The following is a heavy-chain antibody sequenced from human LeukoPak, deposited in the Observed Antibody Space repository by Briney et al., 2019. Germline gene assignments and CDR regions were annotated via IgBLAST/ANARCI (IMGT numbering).Heavy chain of an antibody. J-gene: IGHJ4*02. D-gene: IGHD3-22*01. CDR3: TTLGYHLDS. CDR1: GFDFGAYE. Sequence: PGGSLRLSCAASGFDFGAYEMNWVRQAPGKGLEWVAYFAGSDTTTYYADSVKGRFIISRDNARNPLYLQMNSLRAEDTALYYCTTLGYHLDSWGQGTLVTVSS. CDR2: FAGSDTTT. V-gene: IGHV3-48*03.